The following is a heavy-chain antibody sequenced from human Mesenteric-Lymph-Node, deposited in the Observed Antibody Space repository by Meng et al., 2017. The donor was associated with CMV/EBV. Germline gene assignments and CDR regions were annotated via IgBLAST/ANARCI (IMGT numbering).Heavy chain of an antibody. Sequence: GGSLRLSCAASGFSFSSYWMSWVRQAPGKGLEWVANINEDGSEKYYVDSVRGRFTISRDNAKNSLYLQMNSLRAEDTAVYYCARDLGSGSWDYYYGMDVWGQGTTVTVSS. CDR1: GFSFSSYW. CDR3: ARDLGSGSWDYYYGMDV. D-gene: IGHD3-10*02. J-gene: IGHJ6*02. CDR2: INEDGSEK. V-gene: IGHV3-7*01.